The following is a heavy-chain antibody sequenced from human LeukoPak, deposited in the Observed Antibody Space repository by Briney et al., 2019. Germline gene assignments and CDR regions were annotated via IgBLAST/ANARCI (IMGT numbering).Heavy chain of an antibody. V-gene: IGHV3-21*01. CDR1: GFTFSSYS. Sequence: AGGSLRLSCAASGFTFSSYSMNWVRQAPGKGLEWVSSISSSSSYIYYADSVKGRFTISRDNAKNSLYLQMNSLRAEDTAVYYCARFSDYDFWSGYRSVYYYYYMDVWGKGTTVTVSS. D-gene: IGHD3-3*01. J-gene: IGHJ6*03. CDR2: ISSSSSYI. CDR3: ARFSDYDFWSGYRSVYYYYYMDV.